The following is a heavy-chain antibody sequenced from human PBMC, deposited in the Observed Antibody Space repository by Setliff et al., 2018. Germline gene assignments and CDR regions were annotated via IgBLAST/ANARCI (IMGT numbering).Heavy chain of an antibody. J-gene: IGHJ4*02. CDR3: ARDGGFGESSRYFDY. Sequence: SETLSLTCTVSGGSISSSSYYWGWIRQPPGKGLEWIGSIYYSRSTYSNPSLKSRVTISVDTSKNQFPLKLSSVTAADTAVYYCARDGGFGESSRYFDYWGQGTLVTVSS. CDR2: IYYSRST. CDR1: GGSISSSSYY. V-gene: IGHV4-39*06. D-gene: IGHD3-10*01.